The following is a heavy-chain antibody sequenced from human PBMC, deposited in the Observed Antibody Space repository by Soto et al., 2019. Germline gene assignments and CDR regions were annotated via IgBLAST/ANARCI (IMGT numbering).Heavy chain of an antibody. CDR2: INHSGST. CDR3: ARGDNLDGLLYHQGVPAYYFDS. J-gene: IGHJ4*02. CDR1: GGSFSGYY. V-gene: IGHV4-34*01. D-gene: IGHD3-3*01. Sequence: PSETLSLTCAVYGGSFSGYYLSWIRQPPGKGLEWIGEINHSGSTNYNPSLKSRVTISVDTSKNQFSLKLSSVTAADTAVYYCARGDNLDGLLYHQGVPAYYFDSWGQGTLVTVSS.